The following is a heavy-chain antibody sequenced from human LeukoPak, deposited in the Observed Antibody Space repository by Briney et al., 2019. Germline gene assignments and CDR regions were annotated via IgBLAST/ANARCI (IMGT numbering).Heavy chain of an antibody. J-gene: IGHJ3*02. D-gene: IGHD3-9*01. Sequence: SETLSLTCTVSGGSISTSSYYWSWIRQPPGKGLEWIGYIYYSGSINYNPSLKSRVTISVDTSKNQFSLKLSSVTAADTAVYYCARADILTGYWLNAFDIWGQGTMVTASS. V-gene: IGHV4-61*01. CDR1: GGSISTSSYY. CDR3: ARADILTGYWLNAFDI. CDR2: IYYSGSI.